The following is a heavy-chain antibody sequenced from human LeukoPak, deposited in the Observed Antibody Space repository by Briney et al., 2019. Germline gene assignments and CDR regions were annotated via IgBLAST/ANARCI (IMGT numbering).Heavy chain of an antibody. CDR2: IRYDGSDQ. V-gene: IGHV3-30*02. D-gene: IGHD4-23*01. Sequence: PGGSLRLSCATSGFTFVSYGMHWARQAPGKGLEWVTFIRYDGSDQAYADSVKGRFTISRDNSKNTFYLHMTSLRREDTAVYYCAKDAHYLFGGKRDFYFDYWGQGALVTVSS. CDR1: GFTFVSYG. CDR3: AKDAHYLFGGKRDFYFDY. J-gene: IGHJ4*02.